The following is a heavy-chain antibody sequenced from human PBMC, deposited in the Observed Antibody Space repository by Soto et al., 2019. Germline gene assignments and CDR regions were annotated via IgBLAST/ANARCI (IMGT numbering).Heavy chain of an antibody. J-gene: IGHJ4*02. CDR3: ARLWLGYYGDYAREGDLDY. Sequence: QVQLQESGPGLVKPSQTLSLTCTVSGGSISSGGYYWSWIRQHPGKGLEWIGYIYYSGSTYYNPSLKSRVTISVDTSKNQFSLKLSSVTAADTAVYYCARLWLGYYGDYAREGDLDYWGQGTLVTVSS. CDR2: IYYSGST. CDR1: GGSISSGGYY. V-gene: IGHV4-31*03. D-gene: IGHD4-17*01.